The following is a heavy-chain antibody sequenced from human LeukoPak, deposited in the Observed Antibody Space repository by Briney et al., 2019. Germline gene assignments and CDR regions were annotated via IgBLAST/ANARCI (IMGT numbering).Heavy chain of an antibody. D-gene: IGHD1-26*01. CDR3: AREGPSSSGSYLNCFDP. Sequence: SQTLSLTCAISGDSVSSNSAAWNWIRQSPSRGLEWLGRTYYRSKWYNDYAVSVKSRITINPDTSKNQFSLQLNSVTPEDTAVYYCAREGPSSSGSYLNCFDPWGQGTLVTVSS. CDR2: TYYRSKWYN. V-gene: IGHV6-1*01. J-gene: IGHJ5*02. CDR1: GDSVSSNSAA.